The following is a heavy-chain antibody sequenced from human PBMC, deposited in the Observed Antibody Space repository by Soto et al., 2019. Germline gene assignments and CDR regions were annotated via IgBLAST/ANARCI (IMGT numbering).Heavy chain of an antibody. CDR2: ISGSGGST. CDR1: GFTFSSYA. Sequence: PGGSLRLSCAASGFTFSSYAMSWFRQAPGKGLEWVSAISGSGGSTYYAGSVKGRFTISRDNSKNTLYLQMNSLRAEDTAVYYCAKDVRSSRSFYYFDYWGQGTLVTVSS. V-gene: IGHV3-23*01. D-gene: IGHD6-13*01. CDR3: AKDVRSSRSFYYFDY. J-gene: IGHJ4*02.